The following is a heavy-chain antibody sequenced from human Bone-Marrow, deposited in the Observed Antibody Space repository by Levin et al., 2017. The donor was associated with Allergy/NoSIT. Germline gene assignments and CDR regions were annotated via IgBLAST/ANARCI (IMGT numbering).Heavy chain of an antibody. Sequence: GGSLRLSCAASGFTFSSYEMNWVRQAPGKGLEWVSYISSSGSTIYYADSVKGRFTISRDNAKNSLYLQMNSLRAEDTAVYYCARSAGNLRGDAFDIWGQGTMVTVSS. CDR2: ISSSGSTI. V-gene: IGHV3-48*03. CDR3: ARSAGNLRGDAFDI. CDR1: GFTFSSYE. J-gene: IGHJ3*02. D-gene: IGHD6-13*01.